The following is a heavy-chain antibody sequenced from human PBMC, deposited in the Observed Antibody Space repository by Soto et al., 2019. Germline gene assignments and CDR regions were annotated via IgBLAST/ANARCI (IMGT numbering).Heavy chain of an antibody. CDR3: ARDLGWAFDS. CDR1: GFTFSTFS. J-gene: IGHJ4*02. V-gene: IGHV3-48*02. D-gene: IGHD6-19*01. CDR2: SRGGGRPI. Sequence: EVQLVESGGGSVQPGGSLRLYCAASGFTFSTFSMNWVRQAQGRGLEWISYSRGGGRPISYADSVKGRFTISRDNAKNSLYLQMDSLTDEDTAVYYCARDLGWAFDSWGQGTVVTVSS.